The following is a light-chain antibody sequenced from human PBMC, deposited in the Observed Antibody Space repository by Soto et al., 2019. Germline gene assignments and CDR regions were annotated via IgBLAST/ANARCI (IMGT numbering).Light chain of an antibody. V-gene: IGKV3-15*01. CDR1: QSVSVN. Sequence: EIVMTQSPGTLSVSPGERATLSCRASQSVSVNLAWYQQKPGQAPRLLIYGVSTRATGIPARFSGSESGTEFTLTISSLQSEDFAVYYCQQYNSYPYTFGQGTKLEIK. CDR3: QQYNSYPYT. J-gene: IGKJ2*01. CDR2: GVS.